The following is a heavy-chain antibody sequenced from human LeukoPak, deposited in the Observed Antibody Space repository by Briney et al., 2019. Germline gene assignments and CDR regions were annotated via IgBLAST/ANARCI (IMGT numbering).Heavy chain of an antibody. V-gene: IGHV3-7*01. CDR2: IKQDGSEK. J-gene: IGHJ4*02. D-gene: IGHD6-13*01. CDR1: GFTFSTYW. CDR3: ATPGSGIWCFDY. Sequence: GGSLRLSCAAAGFTFSTYWMSWVRQAPGKGLEWVASIKQDGSEKYYVDSVKGRFTISRDNAKNSVYLQMTSLRAEDTAVYYCATPGSGIWCFDYWGQGTLLTVSS.